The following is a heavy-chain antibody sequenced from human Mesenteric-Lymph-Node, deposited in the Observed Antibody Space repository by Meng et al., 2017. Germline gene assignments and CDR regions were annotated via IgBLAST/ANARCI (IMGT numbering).Heavy chain of an antibody. CDR3: GRDDDLSGNNLDH. J-gene: IGHJ4*01. V-gene: IGHV4-4*02. CDR1: GGSISSSNW. Sequence: QVQLQELGPGRVKPSGTLSLTCAVSGGSISSSNWWSWVRQPPGKGLEWIGEVYHRGDTNYNPSLKSRVVISVDRSKNQFSLNLSSVTAADTAVYYCGRDDDLSGNNLDHWGHGTLVTVSS. D-gene: IGHD3-10*01. CDR2: VYHRGDT.